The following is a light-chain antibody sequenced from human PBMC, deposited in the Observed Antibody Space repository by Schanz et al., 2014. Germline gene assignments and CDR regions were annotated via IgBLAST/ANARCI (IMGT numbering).Light chain of an antibody. CDR3: LLSYSGAVV. J-gene: IGLJ2*01. CDR1: SSDVGGYNL. V-gene: IGLV2-8*01. CDR2: EVD. Sequence: QSALTQPPSASGSPGQSVAISCTGTSSDVGGYNLVSWYQQHPGEAPKLIIYEVDKRPSGVPDRFSGSKSGNTASLTISGLQAEDEAEYYCLLSYSGAVVFGGGTKLTVL.